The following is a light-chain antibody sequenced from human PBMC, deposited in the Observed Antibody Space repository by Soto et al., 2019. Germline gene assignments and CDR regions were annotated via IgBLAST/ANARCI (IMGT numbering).Light chain of an antibody. Sequence: TQSPPSLSASVGDRVTITCRATQDTRNYLNWYQQKPGQAPSLLIYGASTRATGIPARFSGSGSGTEFTLTISSLQSEDFAVYYCQQYNNWPRTFGQGTKVDTK. V-gene: IGKV3-15*01. CDR3: QQYNNWPRT. CDR2: GAS. CDR1: QDTRNY. J-gene: IGKJ1*01.